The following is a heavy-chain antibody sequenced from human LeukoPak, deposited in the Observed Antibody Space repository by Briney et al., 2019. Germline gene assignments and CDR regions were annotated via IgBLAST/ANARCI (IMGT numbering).Heavy chain of an antibody. D-gene: IGHD2-15*01. V-gene: IGHV3-33*06. CDR1: GFTFSSYG. J-gene: IGHJ4*02. CDR3: AKDLCSGLEFDY. CDR2: IWYDGSNK. Sequence: GGSLRLSCAASGFTFSSYGMHWVRQAPGKGLEWVAVIWYDGSNKYYADSVKGRFTISRDNSKNTLYLQMNSLRAEDTAVYYCAKDLCSGLEFDYWGQGTLVTVSS.